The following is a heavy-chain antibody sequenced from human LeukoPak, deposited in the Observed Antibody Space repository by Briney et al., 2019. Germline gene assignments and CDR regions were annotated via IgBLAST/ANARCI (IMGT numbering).Heavy chain of an antibody. CDR3: ARDREDSGWYFGWFDP. J-gene: IGHJ5*02. CDR1: GGSISSGGYY. D-gene: IGHD6-19*01. Sequence: SQTLSLTCTVSGGSISSGGYYWNWIRQHPGKGLEWIGYIHYSGSTYYNPSLKSRVTISGDTSKNQFSLKLSSVTAADTAVYYCARDREDSGWYFGWFDPWGQGTLVTVSS. V-gene: IGHV4-31*03. CDR2: IHYSGST.